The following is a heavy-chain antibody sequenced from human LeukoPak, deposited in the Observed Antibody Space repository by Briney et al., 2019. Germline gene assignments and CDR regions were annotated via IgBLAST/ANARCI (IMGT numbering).Heavy chain of an antibody. CDR3: ARALRDTGAFDI. CDR1: GFSTRTYS. J-gene: IGHJ3*02. Sequence: GGSLRLSCAASGFSTRTYSMGWVRQAPGKGLEWVSYIGSTSIYADSVKGRFTISRENAKNSLYLQMNSLRAGDTAVYYCARALRDTGAFDICGQGTMVTVSS. V-gene: IGHV3-48*01. CDR2: IGSTSI. D-gene: IGHD1-14*01.